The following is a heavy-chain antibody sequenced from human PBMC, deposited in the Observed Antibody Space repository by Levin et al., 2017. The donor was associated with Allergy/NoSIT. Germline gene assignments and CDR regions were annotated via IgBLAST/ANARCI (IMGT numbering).Heavy chain of an antibody. CDR1: GYTFSNYA. V-gene: IGHV1-18*01. CDR3: ARMGSLFVDDYGDYGRQYFYMDV. Sequence: GESLKISCKASGYTFSNYAISWVRKAPGQGLEWMGWISDYTGKRNYAQKFQGRVTMTTDTSTSTAYMELGSLRSDDAAVYYCARMGSLFVDDYGDYGRQYFYMDVWGKGTAVTVSS. J-gene: IGHJ6*03. CDR2: ISDYTGKR. D-gene: IGHD4-17*01.